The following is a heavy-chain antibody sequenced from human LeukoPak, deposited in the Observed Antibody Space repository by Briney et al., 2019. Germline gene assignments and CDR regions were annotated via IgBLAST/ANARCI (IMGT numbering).Heavy chain of an antibody. CDR2: INHSGST. D-gene: IGHD2-2*01. Sequence: SETLSLTCGVYGGSFSGYYWSWIRQPPGKGLEWMGEINHSGSTNYNPSVKSRVTISVDTSKNQFSLKLSSVTAADTAAYYSARGLGPRYCSSSSCRALFDCWGQRTLVSASS. CDR1: GGSFSGYY. V-gene: IGHV4-34*01. CDR3: ARGLGPRYCSSSSCRALFDC. J-gene: IGHJ4*02.